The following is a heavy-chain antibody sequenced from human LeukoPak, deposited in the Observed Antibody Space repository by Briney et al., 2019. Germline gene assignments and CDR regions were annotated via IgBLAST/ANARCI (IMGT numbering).Heavy chain of an antibody. CDR3: ARGSTYYDFWSGYPAVLGMDV. V-gene: IGHV4-59*01. D-gene: IGHD3-3*01. Sequence: SETLSLTCTVSGGSISSYYRSWIRQPPGKGLEWIGYIYYSGSTNYNPSLKSRVTISVDTSKNQFSLKLSSVTAADTAVYYCARGSTYYDFWSGYPAVLGMDVWGQGTTVTVSS. CDR2: IYYSGST. CDR1: GGSISSYY. J-gene: IGHJ6*02.